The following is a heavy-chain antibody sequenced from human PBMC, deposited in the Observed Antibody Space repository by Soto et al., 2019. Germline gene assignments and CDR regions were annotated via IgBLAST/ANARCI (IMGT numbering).Heavy chain of an antibody. J-gene: IGHJ4*02. CDR1: GFTFINYG. CDR3: AGRGEVEVTGFVY. CDR2: ISGSGGSS. V-gene: IGHV3-23*01. D-gene: IGHD3-22*01. Sequence: PGGSLRLCCAASGFTFINYGMGWVRQAPGKGLEWVSSISGSGGSSYHADSVRGRITISRDNSKNTLFLQMNILRAEDTAIYYCAGRGEVEVTGFVYWGQGTMVTV.